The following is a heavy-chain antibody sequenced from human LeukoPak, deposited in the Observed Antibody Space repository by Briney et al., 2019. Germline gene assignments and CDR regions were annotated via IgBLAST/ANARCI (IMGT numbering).Heavy chain of an antibody. Sequence: GGSLRLSCAASGSTFSSYGMHWVRQAPGKGLEWVAFIRYDGSNKYYADSVKGRFTISRDNSKNTLYLQMNSLRAEDTAVYYCAKARLWYQLLLDYWGQGTLVTVSS. D-gene: IGHD2-2*01. J-gene: IGHJ4*02. CDR3: AKARLWYQLLLDY. CDR1: GSTFSSYG. CDR2: IRYDGSNK. V-gene: IGHV3-30*02.